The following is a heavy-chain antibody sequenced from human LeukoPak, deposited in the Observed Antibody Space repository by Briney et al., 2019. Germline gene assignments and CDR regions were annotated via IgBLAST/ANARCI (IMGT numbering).Heavy chain of an antibody. D-gene: IGHD2-15*01. CDR3: ATPKKYCSGGSCYSFAY. J-gene: IGHJ4*02. CDR2: LSNTGDNT. V-gene: IGHV3-23*01. Sequence: GGSLRLSCAASGFTFSSYAMTWVRQVPGKGLEWVSTLSNTGDNTYYADSVKGRFTISRDNSKNTLYLQMNSLRAEDTAVYYCATPKKYCSGGSCYSFAYWGQGTLVTVSS. CDR1: GFTFSSYA.